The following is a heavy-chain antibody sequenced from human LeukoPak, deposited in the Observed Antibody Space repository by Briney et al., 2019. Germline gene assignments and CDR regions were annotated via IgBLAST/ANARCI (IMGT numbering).Heavy chain of an antibody. V-gene: IGHV4-61*02. Sequence: PSQTLSLTCTVSGGSISSGSYYWSWIRQPAGKGLEWIGRIYTSGSTNYNPSLKSRVTISVDTSKNQFSLKLSSVTAADTAVYYCAVYYYDSSGYYVRDYWGQGTLVTVSS. CDR1: GGSISSGSYY. CDR2: IYTSGST. D-gene: IGHD3-22*01. CDR3: AVYYYDSSGYYVRDY. J-gene: IGHJ4*02.